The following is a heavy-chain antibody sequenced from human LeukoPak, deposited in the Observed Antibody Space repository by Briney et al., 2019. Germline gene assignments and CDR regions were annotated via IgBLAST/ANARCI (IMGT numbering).Heavy chain of an antibody. CDR3: SRAPYSSAPYLEYFQH. Sequence: GGSLRLSCTGSGFSFYDYSMNWVRLAPGKGLEWVSCFSSSSTYIYYADSVKGRFSISRDNAKKSMYLQMNSLRAEDTAVYYCSRAPYSSAPYLEYFQHWGHGTLVTVSS. CDR2: FSSSSTYI. V-gene: IGHV3-21*01. D-gene: IGHD6-25*01. CDR1: GFSFYDYS. J-gene: IGHJ1*01.